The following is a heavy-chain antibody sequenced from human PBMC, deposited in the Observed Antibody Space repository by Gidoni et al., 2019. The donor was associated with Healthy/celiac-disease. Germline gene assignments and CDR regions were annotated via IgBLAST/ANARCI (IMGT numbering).Heavy chain of an antibody. J-gene: IGHJ4*02. CDR3: ARGNLNYSSGYYCFDY. Sequence: QVQLQQWRSGLLKPSETLSLTCAVYGGSFSGYYWSWIRQPPGKGLEWIVEINHSGSTNYNPSLKSRVTISVDTSKNQFSLELSSGTAADTAVYYCARGNLNYSSGYYCFDYWSRGTLVTVSS. CDR2: INHSGST. CDR1: GGSFSGYY. V-gene: IGHV4-34*01. D-gene: IGHD3-22*01.